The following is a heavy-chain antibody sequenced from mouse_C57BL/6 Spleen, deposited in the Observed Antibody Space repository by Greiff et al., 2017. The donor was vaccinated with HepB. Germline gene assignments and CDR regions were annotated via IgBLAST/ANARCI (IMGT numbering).Heavy chain of an antibody. CDR2: ISSGSSTI. Sequence: EVNVVESGGGLVKPGGSLKLSCAASGFTFSDYGMHWVRQAPEKGLEWVAYISSGSSTIYYADTVKGRFTISRDNAKNTLFLQMTSLRSEDTAMYYCARGTYSKSYYFDYWGQGTTLTVSS. CDR3: ARGTYSKSYYFDY. D-gene: IGHD2-5*01. V-gene: IGHV5-17*01. CDR1: GFTFSDYG. J-gene: IGHJ2*01.